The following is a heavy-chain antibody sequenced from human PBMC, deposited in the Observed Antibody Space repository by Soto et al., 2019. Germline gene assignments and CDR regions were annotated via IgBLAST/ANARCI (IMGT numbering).Heavy chain of an antibody. J-gene: IGHJ4*02. V-gene: IGHV1-8*01. Sequence: GASVKVSCKASGYTFTSYDINWVRQTAGQGLEWMGWMSPKTANTGYAQKFQGRVTITRDTSASTAYMELSSLRSEDTAVYYCARGGIVRAPYYYDSSDFDYWGQGTLVTVSS. CDR3: ARGGIVRAPYYYDSSDFDY. CDR1: GYTFTSYD. D-gene: IGHD3-22*01. CDR2: MSPKTANT.